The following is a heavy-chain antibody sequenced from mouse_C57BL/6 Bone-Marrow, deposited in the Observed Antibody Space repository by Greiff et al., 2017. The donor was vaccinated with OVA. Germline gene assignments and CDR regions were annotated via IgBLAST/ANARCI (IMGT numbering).Heavy chain of an antibody. Sequence: VMLVESGPGLVAPSQSLSITCTVSGFSLTSYGVSWVRQPPGKGLEWLGVIWGDGSTNYHSALISRLSISKDNSKSQVFLKLNSLQTDDTATYYCAIPTIVTHYYAMDYWGQGTSVTVSS. CDR1: GFSLTSYG. V-gene: IGHV2-3*01. D-gene: IGHD2-5*01. CDR3: AIPTIVTHYYAMDY. J-gene: IGHJ4*01. CDR2: IWGDGST.